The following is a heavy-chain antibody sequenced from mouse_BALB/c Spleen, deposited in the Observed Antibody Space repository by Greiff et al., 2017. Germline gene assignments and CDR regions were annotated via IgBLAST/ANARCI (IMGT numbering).Heavy chain of an antibody. J-gene: IGHJ4*01. D-gene: IGHD2-3*01. CDR3: AVYDSPYAMDY. CDR1: GYSITSDYA. V-gene: IGHV3-2*02. CDR2: ISYSGST. Sequence: EVKLMESGPGLVKPSQSLSLTCTVTGYSITSDYAWNWIRQFPGNKLEWMGYISYSGSTSYNPSLKSRISITRDTSKNQFFLQLNSVTTEDTATYYCAVYDSPYAMDYWGQGTSVTVSS.